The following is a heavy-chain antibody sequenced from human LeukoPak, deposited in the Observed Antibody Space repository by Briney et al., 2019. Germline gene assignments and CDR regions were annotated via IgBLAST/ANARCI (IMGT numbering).Heavy chain of an antibody. Sequence: GGSLRLSCAAPGFTFSSNALSWVRQAPGKGLEWVSVIGTSVSDTYYADSVKGRFTISRDNSKNTVYLQLNSLRAEDTAVYYCAKRVAAPGRTYYFDYWGQGTLVIVSS. CDR3: AKRVAAPGRTYYFDY. CDR1: GFTFSSNA. D-gene: IGHD6-13*01. V-gene: IGHV3-23*01. J-gene: IGHJ4*02. CDR2: IGTSVSDT.